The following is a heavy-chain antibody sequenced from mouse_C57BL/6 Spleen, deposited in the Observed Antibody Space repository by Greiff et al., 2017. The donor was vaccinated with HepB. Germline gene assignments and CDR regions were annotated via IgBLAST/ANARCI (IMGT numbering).Heavy chain of an antibody. V-gene: IGHV10-3*01. CDR3: VRGRIYYGNYEVHYYAMDY. Sequence: EVQLQESGGGLVQPKGSLKLSCAASGFTFNTYAMHWVRQAPGKGLEWVARIRSKSSNYATYYADSVKDRFTISRDDSQSMLYLQMNNLKTEDTAMYYCVRGRIYYGNYEVHYYAMDYWGQGTSVTVSS. J-gene: IGHJ4*01. CDR2: IRSKSSNYAT. D-gene: IGHD2-1*01. CDR1: GFTFNTYA.